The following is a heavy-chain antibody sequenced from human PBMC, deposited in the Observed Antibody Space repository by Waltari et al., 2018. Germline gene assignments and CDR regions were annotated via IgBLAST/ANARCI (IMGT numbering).Heavy chain of an antibody. D-gene: IGHD4-4*01. Sequence: EVQLVESGGGLVKPGGSLRLSCAASGFTFSSYSMNWVRQAPGKGLEWVSSISSSSSYIYYADSVKGRFTISRDNAKNSLYLQMNSLRAEDTAVYYCARETTVTMGGGMDVWGQGTTVTVSS. CDR1: GFTFSSYS. CDR2: ISSSSSYI. V-gene: IGHV3-21*01. CDR3: ARETTVTMGGGMDV. J-gene: IGHJ6*02.